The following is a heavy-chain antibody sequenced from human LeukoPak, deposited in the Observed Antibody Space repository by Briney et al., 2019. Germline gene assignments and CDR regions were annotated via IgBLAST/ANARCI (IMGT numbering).Heavy chain of an antibody. Sequence: ASVKVSCKASGYTFTGYYLHWVRQAPGQGLEWMGWINPNSGGTNYAQKFQGRVTMTRDTSIGTAYMELSRLRSDDTAVHYCAEIAVAGTLEDDFDYWGQGTLVTVSS. CDR2: INPNSGGT. V-gene: IGHV1-2*02. CDR1: GYTFTGYY. CDR3: AEIAVAGTLEDDFDY. D-gene: IGHD6-19*01. J-gene: IGHJ4*02.